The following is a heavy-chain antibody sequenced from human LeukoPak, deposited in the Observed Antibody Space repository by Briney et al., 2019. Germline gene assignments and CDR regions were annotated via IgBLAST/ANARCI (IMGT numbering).Heavy chain of an antibody. CDR1: GFTFSSYA. V-gene: IGHV3-30*04. D-gene: IGHD3-3*01. Sequence: GGSLRLSCAASGFTFSSYAMHWVRQAPGKGLEWVAVISYDGSNKYYADSVKGRFTISRDNSKNTLYLQMNSLRAEDTAVYYCARDALTIFGVHNWFEPWGQGTLVTVSS. CDR2: ISYDGSNK. J-gene: IGHJ5*02. CDR3: ARDALTIFGVHNWFEP.